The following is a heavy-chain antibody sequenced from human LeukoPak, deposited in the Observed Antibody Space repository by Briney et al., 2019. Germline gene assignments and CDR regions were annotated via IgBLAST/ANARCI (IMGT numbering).Heavy chain of an antibody. Sequence: GESLKISCQGSGYRFTTYWIDWVRQMPGKGLEWMGSIYPSDSGAKYSPSFQGQVTISDDKSINTAYLQWSSLKASDTAIYYCARRYTFFSPIDYWGQGTLVTVSS. CDR2: IYPSDSGA. V-gene: IGHV5-51*01. CDR3: ARRYTFFSPIDY. CDR1: GYRFTTYW. D-gene: IGHD3-3*01. J-gene: IGHJ4*02.